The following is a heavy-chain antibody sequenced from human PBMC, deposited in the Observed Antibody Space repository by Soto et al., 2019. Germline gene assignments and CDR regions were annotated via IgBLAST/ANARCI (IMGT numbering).Heavy chain of an antibody. CDR1: GFIFGSYS. CDR3: AKDEIYDFWSGYLSWFDP. J-gene: IGHJ5*02. D-gene: IGHD3-3*01. CDR2: IGAWSETI. Sequence: PGGSLRLSCAASGFIFGSYSMNWVRQAPGRGPEWLSYIGAWSETIYYADSVKGRFTVSRDNANSALYLQVNSLRVEDTAVYYCAKDEIYDFWSGYLSWFDPWGQGTLVTVSS. V-gene: IGHV3-48*01.